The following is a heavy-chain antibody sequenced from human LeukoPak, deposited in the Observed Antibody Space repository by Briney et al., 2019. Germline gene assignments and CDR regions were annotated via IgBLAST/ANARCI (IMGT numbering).Heavy chain of an antibody. J-gene: IGHJ4*02. V-gene: IGHV3-11*06. CDR2: ISSSSSYT. CDR1: GFTFSDYY. D-gene: IGHD6-19*01. CDR3: ARDKIAAVAAKNHFDY. Sequence: GGSLRLFCAASGFTFSDYYMSWIRQAPGKGLEWVSYISSSSSYTNYADSVKGRFTISRDNAKNSLYPQMNSLRAEDTAVYYCARDKIAAVAAKNHFDYWGQGTLVTVSS.